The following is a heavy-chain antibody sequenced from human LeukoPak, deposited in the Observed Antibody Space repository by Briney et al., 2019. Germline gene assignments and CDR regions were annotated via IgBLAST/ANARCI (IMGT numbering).Heavy chain of an antibody. CDR2: IYYSGST. CDR3: ARGRRIRLRSEFDY. J-gene: IGHJ4*02. D-gene: IGHD5-12*01. CDR1: GGSISSSSYF. V-gene: IGHV4-39*07. Sequence: SETLSLTCTVSGGSISSSSYFWGWIRQTPGKGLEWIGSIYYSGSTYYNPSLKSRVTISVDTSKNQFSLKLSSVTAADTAVYYCARGRRIRLRSEFDYWGQGTLVTVSS.